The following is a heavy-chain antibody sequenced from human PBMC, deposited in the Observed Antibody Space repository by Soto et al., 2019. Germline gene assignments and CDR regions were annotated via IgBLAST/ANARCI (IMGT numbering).Heavy chain of an antibody. CDR2: INHSGTT. D-gene: IGHD3-10*01. CDR3: ANTPHYYGSGILN. V-gene: IGHV4-34*01. Sequence: SETLSLTCAVYGESLNAYYWSWIRQPPGKGLEWLGEINHSGTTNYNPSLKSRVTLSIDTSKHQLSLNLTSVTAADTAVYHCANTPHYYGSGILNWGQGDLVTVSS. CDR1: GESLNAYY. J-gene: IGHJ4*02.